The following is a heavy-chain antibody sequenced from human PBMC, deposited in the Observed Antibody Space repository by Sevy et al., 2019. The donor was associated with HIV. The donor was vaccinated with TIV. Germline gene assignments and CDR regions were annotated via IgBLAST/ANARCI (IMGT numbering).Heavy chain of an antibody. CDR1: GFTFSSYA. CDR2: FSFGCGRI. V-gene: IGHV3-23*01. J-gene: IGHJ4*02. D-gene: IGHD2-8*01. Sequence: GGSLRLSCAAPGFTFSSYAMSWVRQAPGKGLEWVSTFSFGCGRINYADSVKGRFTISRDDSKNTLFLQMNSLRAEDTATYFCAREGCTQPHDYWGQGTLVTVSS. CDR3: AREGCTQPHDY.